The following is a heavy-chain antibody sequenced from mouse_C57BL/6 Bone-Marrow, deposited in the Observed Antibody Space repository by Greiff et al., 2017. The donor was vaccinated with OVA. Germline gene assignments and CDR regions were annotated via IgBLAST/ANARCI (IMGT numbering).Heavy chain of an antibody. CDR2: IYPGDGDT. Sequence: QVQLQQSGPELVKPGASVKISCKASGYAFSSSWMNWVKQRPGKGLEWIGRIYPGDGDTNYNGKFKGKATLTADKSSSTAYMQLSSLTSEDSAVYFCARDSPPYYYGSSYVKYFDYWGQDTTLTVSS. V-gene: IGHV1-82*01. CDR3: ARDSPPYYYGSSYVKYFDY. D-gene: IGHD1-1*01. J-gene: IGHJ2*01. CDR1: GYAFSSSW.